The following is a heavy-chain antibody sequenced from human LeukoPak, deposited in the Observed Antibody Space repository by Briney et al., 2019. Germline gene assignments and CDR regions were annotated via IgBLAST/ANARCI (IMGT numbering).Heavy chain of an antibody. J-gene: IGHJ6*03. CDR3: ARGRRQWLTSTYYYYYYIDV. D-gene: IGHD6-19*01. Sequence: PSETLSLTCGVFGGSFSGYSWSWIRQSPGKGLGWIGEINCSGNTNYNPSLKSRVTISLDTSKSQFSLKLTSVTAADTAVYYCARGRRQWLTSTYYYYYYIDVWGKGTTVTVSS. CDR1: GGSFSGYS. CDR2: INCSGNT. V-gene: IGHV4-34*01.